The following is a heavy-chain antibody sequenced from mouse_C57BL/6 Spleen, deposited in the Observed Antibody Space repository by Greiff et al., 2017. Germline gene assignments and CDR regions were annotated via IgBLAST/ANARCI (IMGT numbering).Heavy chain of an antibody. CDR3: ARIITTVVAHWYFDV. Sequence: QVQLQQSGAELARPGASVKLSCKASGYTFTSYGISWVKQRTGQGLEWIGEIYPRSGNTYYNEKFKGKATLTADKSSSTAYMELRSLTSEDSAVXFCARIITTVVAHWYFDVWGTGTTVTVSS. CDR2: IYPRSGNT. CDR1: GYTFTSYG. D-gene: IGHD1-1*01. J-gene: IGHJ1*03. V-gene: IGHV1-81*01.